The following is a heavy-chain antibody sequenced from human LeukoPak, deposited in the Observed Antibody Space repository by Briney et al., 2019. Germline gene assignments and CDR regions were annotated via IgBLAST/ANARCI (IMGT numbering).Heavy chain of an antibody. CDR3: ARDLGLDYDSSGYSEGTWFDP. J-gene: IGHJ5*02. V-gene: IGHV4-4*02. Sequence: PSETLSLTCAVSGGSISSSNWWSWVRQPPGKGLEWIGEIYHSGSTNYNPSLKSRVTISVDKSKNQFSLKLSSVTAADTAVYYCARDLGLDYDSSGYSEGTWFDPWGQGTLVTVSS. CDR1: GGSISSSNW. D-gene: IGHD3-22*01. CDR2: IYHSGST.